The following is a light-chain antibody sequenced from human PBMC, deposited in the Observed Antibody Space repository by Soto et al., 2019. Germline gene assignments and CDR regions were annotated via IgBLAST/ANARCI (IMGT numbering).Light chain of an antibody. J-gene: IGLJ1*01. CDR2: GNS. CDR3: QSYDSSLSVIYV. V-gene: IGLV1-40*01. Sequence: SLLTQPRSSCGAPGQRVTISCTGSISNIGAGYDVHWYQQLPGTAPKLLIYGNSNRPSGVPDRFSGSKSGTSASLAITGLQAEDEADYYCQSYDSSLSVIYVFGTGTKVNVL. CDR1: ISNIGAGYD.